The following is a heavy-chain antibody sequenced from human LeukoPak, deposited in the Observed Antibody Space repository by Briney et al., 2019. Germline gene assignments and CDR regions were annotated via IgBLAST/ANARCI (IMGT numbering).Heavy chain of an antibody. CDR3: AKTYSRESGYDFFFHY. D-gene: IGHD5-12*01. CDR2: ISYDGKNI. Sequence: GGSLRLSCVASGFSFSSYGLHWVRQAPGKGLEWVSAISYDGKNIHYPDSVKGRFTISRDNSRNTVYLQMNSLRVEDTAVYYCAKTYSRESGYDFFFHYWGQGTRVTVSS. CDR1: GFSFSSYG. J-gene: IGHJ4*02. V-gene: IGHV3-33*06.